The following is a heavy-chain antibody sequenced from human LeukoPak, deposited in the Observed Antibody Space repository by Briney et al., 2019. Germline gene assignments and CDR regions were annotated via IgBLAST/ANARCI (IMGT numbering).Heavy chain of an antibody. V-gene: IGHV3-53*01. CDR1: GFTVSNNY. Sequence: GGSLRLSCTASGFTVSNNYMNWVRQAPGKGLEWVSIIYTGGGTYYADSVKGRFTISRDNSKNTIYLRMNSLRAEDTAVYFCARVPYGNYHYYYMDVWGKGTTVTVSS. CDR3: ARVPYGNYHYYYMDV. CDR2: IYTGGGT. J-gene: IGHJ6*03. D-gene: IGHD3-10*01.